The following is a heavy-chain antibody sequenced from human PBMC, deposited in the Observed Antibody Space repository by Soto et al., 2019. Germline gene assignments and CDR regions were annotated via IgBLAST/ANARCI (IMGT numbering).Heavy chain of an antibody. CDR3: ASSAMDHYYYGMDV. CDR2: IIPIFGTA. CDR1: GGTFSSYA. D-gene: IGHD5-18*01. Sequence: QVQLVQSGAAVKKPGSSVKVSCKSSGGTFSSYAISWVRQAPGQGLEWMGGIIPIFGTADYAQKFQGRVTITADESTSTAYMELSSLRSEDTAVYYCASSAMDHYYYGMDVWGQGTTVTVSS. J-gene: IGHJ6*02. V-gene: IGHV1-69*12.